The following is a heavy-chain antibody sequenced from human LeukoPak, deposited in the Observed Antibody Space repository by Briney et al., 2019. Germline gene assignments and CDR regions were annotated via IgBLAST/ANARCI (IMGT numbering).Heavy chain of an antibody. J-gene: IGHJ4*02. CDR1: GFTFSNYG. CDR3: AKSKGSGSYFAFDY. V-gene: IGHV3-23*01. D-gene: IGHD3-10*01. Sequence: RGSLRLSCAASGFTFSNYGMTWVRQAPGKGLEWVSGISASGGSTYYADSVKGRFTISRDNSKNTLYLQMNSLRAEDTAVYYCAKSKGSGSYFAFDYWGQGTLVTVSS. CDR2: ISASGGST.